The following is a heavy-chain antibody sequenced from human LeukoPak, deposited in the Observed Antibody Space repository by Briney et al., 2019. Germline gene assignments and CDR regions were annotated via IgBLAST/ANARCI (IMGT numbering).Heavy chain of an antibody. J-gene: IGHJ5*02. D-gene: IGHD2-2*01. Sequence: PSETLSLTCTVSGGSISSYYWSWIRQPAGKGLEWIGRIYTSGSTNYNPSLKSRVTMSVDTSKNQSSLKLSSVTAADTAVYYCAKTEEYCSSTSCYEVYNWFDPWGQGTLVTVSS. CDR1: GGSISSYY. CDR2: IYTSGST. V-gene: IGHV4-4*07. CDR3: AKTEEYCSSTSCYEVYNWFDP.